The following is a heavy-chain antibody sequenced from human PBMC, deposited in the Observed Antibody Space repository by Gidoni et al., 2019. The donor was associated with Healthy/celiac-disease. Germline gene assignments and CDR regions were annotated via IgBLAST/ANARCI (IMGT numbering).Heavy chain of an antibody. V-gene: IGHV3-11*01. CDR3: ARDREYYDFWSGYYRPHYYYYGMDV. CDR2: ISSSGSTI. CDR1: GFNFSDYY. J-gene: IGHJ6*02. Sequence: QVQLVESGGGLVKPGGSLRLSCAASGFNFSDYYMSWSHPAPGKGLEWVSYISSSGSTIYYADSVKGRFTISRDNAKNSLYLQMNSLRAEDTAVYYCARDREYYDFWSGYYRPHYYYYGMDVWGQGTTVTVSS. D-gene: IGHD3-3*01.